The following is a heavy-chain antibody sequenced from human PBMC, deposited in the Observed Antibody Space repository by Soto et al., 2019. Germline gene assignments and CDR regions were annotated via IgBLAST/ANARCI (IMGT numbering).Heavy chain of an antibody. J-gene: IGHJ6*02. V-gene: IGHV3-49*04. Sequence: GGSLRLSCTASGFTFGDYAMNWVRQAPGKGLEWVGFIRGKPNGGATDYAASLKGRFTISRDDSRSVAYLQMNSLKTDDTAVYYCTRDFQGQYYYGMDVWGQGTTVTVSS. CDR1: GFTFGDYA. CDR2: IRGKPNGGAT. CDR3: TRDFQGQYYYGMDV.